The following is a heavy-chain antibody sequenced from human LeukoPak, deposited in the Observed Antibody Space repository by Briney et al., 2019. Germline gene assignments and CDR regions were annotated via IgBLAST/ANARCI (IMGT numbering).Heavy chain of an antibody. CDR1: GGSFSGYY. Sequence: SETLSLTCAVYGGSFSGYYWSWIRQPPGKGLEWIGEINHSGSTNYNPSLKSRVTISVDTSKNKFSLKLSSVTAADTAVYYCARGSSDWYFDLWGRGTLVTVSS. V-gene: IGHV4-34*01. CDR3: ARGSSDWYFDL. J-gene: IGHJ2*01. D-gene: IGHD3-22*01. CDR2: INHSGST.